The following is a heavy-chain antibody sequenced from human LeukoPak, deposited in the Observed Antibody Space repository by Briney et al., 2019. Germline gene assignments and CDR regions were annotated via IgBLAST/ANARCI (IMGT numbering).Heavy chain of an antibody. D-gene: IGHD2-2*01. CDR2: IKEDGSEK. Sequence: GGSLRLSCAASGFTFSSYAMSWVRQAPGKGLEWVANIKEDGSEKHYVDSVKGRFTISRDNAKNSVYLQMNSLRAEDTAVYYCVRDQPYYSSTWGEYFQHWGQGALVTVSS. V-gene: IGHV3-7*01. J-gene: IGHJ1*01. CDR3: VRDQPYYSSTWGEYFQH. CDR1: GFTFSSYA.